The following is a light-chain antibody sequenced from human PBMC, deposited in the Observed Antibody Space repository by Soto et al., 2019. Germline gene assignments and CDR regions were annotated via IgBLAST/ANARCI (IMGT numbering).Light chain of an antibody. J-gene: IGKJ1*01. CDR1: QNIDNY. V-gene: IGKV1-16*01. Sequence: DIQMTQSPSSLSASLGDRVTITCRASQNIDNYLNWYQHKPGEAPKLLIYASSTLQSGVPARFSGSGSGTEFTLTISSLQPDDFATYYCQQYNSYWTFGQGTKVDIK. CDR3: QQYNSYWT. CDR2: ASS.